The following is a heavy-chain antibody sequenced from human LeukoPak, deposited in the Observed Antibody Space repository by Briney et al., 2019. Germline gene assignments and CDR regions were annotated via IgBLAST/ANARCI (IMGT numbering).Heavy chain of an antibody. CDR3: ARGFPACDY. J-gene: IGHJ4*02. CDR2: ISSSGSYT. V-gene: IGHV3-21*01. CDR1: GSTSSSYS. Sequence: PGGSLRLSCAASGSTSSSYSMNWVRQAPGKGLEWISFISSSGSYTYYGDSLKGRFTISRDNAENSLYLQMNSLRAEDTAVYYCARGFPACDYWGQGTPVTVSS.